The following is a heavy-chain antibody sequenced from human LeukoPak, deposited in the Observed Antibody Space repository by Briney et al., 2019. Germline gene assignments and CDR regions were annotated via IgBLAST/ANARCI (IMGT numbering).Heavy chain of an antibody. V-gene: IGHV4-61*02. D-gene: IGHD3-10*01. CDR3: ARDAYYGSGRPNWFDP. Sequence: SETLSLTCTVSGGSISSGSYYWSWIRQPAGKGLEWIGRIYTSGSTNYNPSLKSRVTISVDTSKNQFSLKLSSVTAADTAVYYCARDAYYGSGRPNWFDPWGQGTLVTVSS. CDR2: IYTSGST. CDR1: GGSISSGSYY. J-gene: IGHJ5*02.